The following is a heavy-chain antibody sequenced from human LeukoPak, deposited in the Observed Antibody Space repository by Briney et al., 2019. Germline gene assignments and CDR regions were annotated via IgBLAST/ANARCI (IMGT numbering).Heavy chain of an antibody. V-gene: IGHV1-8*01. CDR3: ATYTAIVAGDAFDI. J-gene: IGHJ3*02. CDR2: MNPNSGNT. CDR1: VYTFTSYD. D-gene: IGHD5-18*01. Sequence: ASVKVSCKASVYTFTSYDINWVRQATGQGLEWMGWMNPNSGNTGYAQKFQGRVTMTRNTSISTAYMELSSLRSEDTAVYYCATYTAIVAGDAFDIWGQGTMVTVSS.